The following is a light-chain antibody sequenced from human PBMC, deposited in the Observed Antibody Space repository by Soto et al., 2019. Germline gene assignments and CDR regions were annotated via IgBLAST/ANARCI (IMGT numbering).Light chain of an antibody. J-gene: IGKJ4*01. CDR3: LQSYSTPLT. Sequence: DIKITQSLSSLSASVGDRVTITCRASQSISSYLNWYQQKPGKAPKLLIYAASSLQSGVPSRFSGSGSGTDFTLTISSLQPEDFATYYCLQSYSTPLTFGGGTKVDIK. V-gene: IGKV1-39*01. CDR1: QSISSY. CDR2: AAS.